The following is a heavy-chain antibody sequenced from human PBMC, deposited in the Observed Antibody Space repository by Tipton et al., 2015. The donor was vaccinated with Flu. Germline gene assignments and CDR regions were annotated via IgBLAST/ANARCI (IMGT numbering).Heavy chain of an antibody. Sequence: TLFLTCTVSGGSISSGGYYWSWIRQHPGKGLEWIGYIYYSGSTYYNPSLKSRVTISVDTSKNQFSLKLSSVTAADTAVYYCAREGDYYDSSGPISLFYYWGQGTLVTVSS. V-gene: IGHV4-31*03. D-gene: IGHD3-22*01. CDR1: GGSISSGGYY. CDR2: IYYSGST. J-gene: IGHJ4*02. CDR3: AREGDYYDSSGPISLFYY.